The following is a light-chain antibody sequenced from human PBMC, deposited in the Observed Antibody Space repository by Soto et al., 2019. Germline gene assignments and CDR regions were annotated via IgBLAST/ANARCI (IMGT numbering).Light chain of an antibody. V-gene: IGLV2-14*01. CDR1: SSDVGYSNY. CDR3: SSYTTSSTWV. CDR2: EVN. J-gene: IGLJ3*02. Sequence: QSALTQPASVSGSPGQSITISCTGTSSDVGYSNYVSWYQQHPGKAPKLIIYEVNYRPSGVSDRFSGSKSANTASLTISGLQAEDEADYYCSSYTTSSTWVFGGGTKLTVL.